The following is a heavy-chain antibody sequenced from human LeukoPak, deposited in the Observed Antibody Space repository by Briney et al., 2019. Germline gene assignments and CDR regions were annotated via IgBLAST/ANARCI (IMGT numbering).Heavy chain of an antibody. CDR1: GFTFSIYA. V-gene: IGHV3-23*01. CDR2: ISGSGGST. CDR3: AKDPPYYDFWSGYYN. J-gene: IGHJ4*02. D-gene: IGHD3-3*01. Sequence: GGSLRLSCAACGFTFSIYAMSWVRQAPGKGLEWVSAISGSGGSTYYADSVKGRFTISRDNSKNTLYLQMNSLRAEDTAVYYCAKDPPYYDFWSGYYNWGQGTLVTVSS.